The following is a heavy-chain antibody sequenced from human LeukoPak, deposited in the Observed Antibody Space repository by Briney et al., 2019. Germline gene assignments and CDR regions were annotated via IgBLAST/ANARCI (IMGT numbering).Heavy chain of an antibody. CDR2: VNEDGSRT. D-gene: IGHD1-26*01. CDR3: ARSMSGRYDF. J-gene: IGHJ4*02. V-gene: IGHV3-20*04. Sequence: GGSLRLSCAASGFTFDEHGMSWVRQAPGKGLVWVSRVNEDGSRTDYADSVQGRFSISRDNAKNRLYLQMNSLTVEDTAVYYCARSMSGRYDFWGQGTLVTVSS. CDR1: GFTFDEHG.